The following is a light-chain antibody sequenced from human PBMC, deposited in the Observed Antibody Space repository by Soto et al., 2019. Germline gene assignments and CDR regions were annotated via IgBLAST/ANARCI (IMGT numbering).Light chain of an antibody. V-gene: IGLV2-14*03. CDR2: DVS. J-gene: IGLJ1*01. CDR3: SSFTSSSTFF. Sequence: QTVLDPPASVTGSRGESITFSYTGTSSDVGRYNYVSWFQQHPGKVPKLIIYDVSNWPSGVSDRFSGSKSGNTASLTISGLHPEDEANYYCSSFTSSSTFFFGTGTKV. CDR1: SSDVGRYNY.